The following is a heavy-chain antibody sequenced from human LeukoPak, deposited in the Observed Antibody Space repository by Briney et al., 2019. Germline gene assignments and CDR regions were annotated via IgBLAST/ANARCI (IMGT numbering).Heavy chain of an antibody. CDR3: ARGGYYGSGNYYMDH. D-gene: IGHD3-10*01. J-gene: IGHJ4*02. Sequence: SETLSLTCTVSCGSISSGGYYWSWIRQHPGKGLEWIGHIHYSGSAYYNPSLKTGLTLSVDSSKNQFSLKLSSVTAADTAVYSCARGGYYGSGNYYMDHWGQGTLVTVSS. CDR1: CGSISSGGYY. CDR2: IHYSGSA. V-gene: IGHV4-31*03.